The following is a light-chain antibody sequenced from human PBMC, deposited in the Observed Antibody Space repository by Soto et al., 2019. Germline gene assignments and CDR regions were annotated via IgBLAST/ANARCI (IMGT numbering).Light chain of an antibody. J-gene: IGKJ3*01. V-gene: IGKV3-15*01. Sequence: EIVMTQSPATLSVSPGERATLSCRASQSVSSNLAWYQQKPGQAPSLLIYGASTRATGTPARFSGSGSGTEFTLTISSLQSEDFAVYYCQQYNDWVTFGPGTKVDIK. CDR2: GAS. CDR3: QQYNDWVT. CDR1: QSVSSN.